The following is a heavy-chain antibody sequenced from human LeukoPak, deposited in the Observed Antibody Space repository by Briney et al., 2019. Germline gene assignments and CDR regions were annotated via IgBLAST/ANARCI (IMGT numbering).Heavy chain of an antibody. CDR1: GGTFSSYA. D-gene: IGHD3-22*01. CDR2: IIPIFGTA. Sequence: SVKVSCKASGGTFSSYAISWVRQAPGQGLEWMGRIIPIFGTANYAQKFQGRVMITTDESTSTAYMELSSLRSEDTAVYYCASRSSGYLDAFDIWGQGTMVTVSS. J-gene: IGHJ3*02. V-gene: IGHV1-69*05. CDR3: ASRSSGYLDAFDI.